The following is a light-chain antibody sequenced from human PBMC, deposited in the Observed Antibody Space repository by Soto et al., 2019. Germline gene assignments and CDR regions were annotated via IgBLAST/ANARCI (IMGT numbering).Light chain of an antibody. J-gene: IGLJ3*02. CDR1: TFNIGSQT. V-gene: IGLV1-44*01. CDR3: SAWDDSLNGWV. Sequence: QSVLTQPPSASGTPGQRVTISCSGSTFNIGSQTVNWYQQLPGAAPKLLTYSNDQRPSGFPDRFSGSKSGTSASLAISGLQSEDEADYYCSAWDDSLNGWVFGGGTKLTVL. CDR2: SND.